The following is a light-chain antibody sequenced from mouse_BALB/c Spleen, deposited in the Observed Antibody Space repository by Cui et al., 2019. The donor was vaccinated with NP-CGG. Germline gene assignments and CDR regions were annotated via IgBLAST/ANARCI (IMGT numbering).Light chain of an antibody. J-gene: IGLJ1*01. CDR3: ALWYSNHWV. Sequence: QAVVTQESALTTSPGETVTLTCRSSTVAVTTNNYANWVQEKPDHLFTGLIGGTNNRAPGVPARFSGSLIGDKAALTITGAQTEDETIYFCALWYSNHWVFGRGTKLTVL. V-gene: IGLV1*01. CDR2: GTN. CDR1: TVAVTTNNY.